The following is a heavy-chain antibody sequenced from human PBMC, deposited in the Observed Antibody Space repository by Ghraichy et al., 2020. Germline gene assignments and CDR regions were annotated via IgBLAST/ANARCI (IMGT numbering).Heavy chain of an antibody. CDR1: GFTFSSFW. Sequence: GSLRLSCAASGFTFSSFWMNWVRQVPGKGLVWVSRISNAGSSTNYADFVEGRFIISRDNAKNTLSLRMNSLRVEDTAVYYCARGLYSNGLWGQGTPVTVSS. CDR3: ARGLYSNGL. D-gene: IGHD5-18*01. V-gene: IGHV3-74*01. J-gene: IGHJ4*02. CDR2: ISNAGSST.